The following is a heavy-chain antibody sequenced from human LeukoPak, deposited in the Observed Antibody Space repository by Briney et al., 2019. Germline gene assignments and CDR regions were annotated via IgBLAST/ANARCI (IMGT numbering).Heavy chain of an antibody. CDR1: GFTFSSYE. Sequence: GGSLRLSCAASGFTFSSYEMNWVRQAPGKGLEGVSYISSSGSTIYYADSVKGRFTISRDNAKNSLYLQMNSLRAEDTAVYYCARCGYSGYPDAFDIWGQGTMVTVSS. CDR2: ISSSGSTI. D-gene: IGHD5-12*01. CDR3: ARCGYSGYPDAFDI. J-gene: IGHJ3*02. V-gene: IGHV3-48*03.